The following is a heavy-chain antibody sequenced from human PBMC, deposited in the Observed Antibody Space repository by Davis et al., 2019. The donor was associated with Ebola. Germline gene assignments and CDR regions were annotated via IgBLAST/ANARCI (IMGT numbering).Heavy chain of an antibody. CDR1: GFTFSSYA. D-gene: IGHD6-6*01. J-gene: IGHJ6*02. Sequence: GGSLRLSCAASGFTFSSYAMHWVRQAPGKGLEWVAVISYDGSNKYYADSVKGRFTISRDNSKNTLYLQMNSLRAEDTALYYCAKDIGRYSSSSETYYYYYGMDVWGQGTTVTVSS. CDR3: AKDIGRYSSSSETYYYYYGMDV. V-gene: IGHV3-30-3*01. CDR2: ISYDGSNK.